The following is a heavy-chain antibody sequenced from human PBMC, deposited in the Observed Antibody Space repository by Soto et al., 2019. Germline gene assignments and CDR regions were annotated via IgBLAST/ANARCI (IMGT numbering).Heavy chain of an antibody. J-gene: IGHJ6*02. V-gene: IGHV3-33*01. CDR1: GFTFSSYG. CDR2: IWYDGSNK. Sequence: GGSLRLSCAASGFTFSSYGMHWVRQAPGKGLEWVAVIWYDGSNKYYADSVKGRFTISRDNSKNTLYLQMNSLRAEDTAVYYCARLSYYYDMDVWGQGTTVTVSS. CDR3: ARLSYYYDMDV.